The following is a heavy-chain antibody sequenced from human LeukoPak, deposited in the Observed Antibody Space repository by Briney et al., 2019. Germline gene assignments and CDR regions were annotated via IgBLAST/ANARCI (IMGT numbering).Heavy chain of an antibody. CDR3: AKKIHGIAVPGVNDAFDI. CDR1: GFTFSSYA. V-gene: IGHV3-23*01. J-gene: IGHJ3*02. CDR2: ISGSGGST. D-gene: IGHD6-19*01. Sequence: GGSLRLSCAASGFTFSSYAMSWVRPAPGKGLEWVSDISGSGGSTYYADSVKGRFTISRDNSKNTLYLQMNSLRAEDTAVYYCAKKIHGIAVPGVNDAFDIWGQGTMVTVSS.